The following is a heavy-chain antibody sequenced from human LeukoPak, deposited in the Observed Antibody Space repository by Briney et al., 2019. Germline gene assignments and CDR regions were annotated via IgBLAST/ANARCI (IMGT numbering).Heavy chain of an antibody. V-gene: IGHV4-61*02. CDR2: IYTSGST. CDR1: GGSISSGSYY. D-gene: IGHD3-22*01. Sequence: PSETLSLTCTVSGGSISSGSYYWSWIRQPAGKGLEWIGRIYTSGSTNYNPSLKSRVTISVDTSKNQFSLKLSSVTGADTAVYYCARATYYYDSSGRTDAFDIWGQGTMVTVSS. CDR3: ARATYYYDSSGRTDAFDI. J-gene: IGHJ3*02.